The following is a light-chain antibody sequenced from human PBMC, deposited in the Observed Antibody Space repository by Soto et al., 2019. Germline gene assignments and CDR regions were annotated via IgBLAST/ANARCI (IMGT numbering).Light chain of an antibody. J-gene: IGLJ1*01. CDR2: EVT. V-gene: IGLV2-14*01. Sequence: QSALTQPASVSGSPGQSITISCTGTSTDIGAYNYVSWYQQHPGKAPKLRIYEVTNRPSGVSNRFSGSKSGNTASLTISGLQAEDEANYYCNSYTTLSNRVFGTGTKVTVL. CDR3: NSYTTLSNRV. CDR1: STDIGAYNY.